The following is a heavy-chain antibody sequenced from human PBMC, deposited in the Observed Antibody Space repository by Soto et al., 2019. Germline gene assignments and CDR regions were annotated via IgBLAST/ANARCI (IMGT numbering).Heavy chain of an antibody. CDR1: GFTFSAYA. V-gene: IGHV3-23*01. Sequence: GGSLRLSCAASGFTFSAYAMSWVRQAPGKGLEWVSGISGSGESTHYTDSVKGRFTISRDKSKNTLYLQMNSLRAEDSAVYYCVKQRDVVVVTATRRPPNCFDPWGQGTLVPVSS. J-gene: IGHJ5*02. CDR2: ISGSGEST. D-gene: IGHD2-21*02. CDR3: VKQRDVVVVTATRRPPNCFDP.